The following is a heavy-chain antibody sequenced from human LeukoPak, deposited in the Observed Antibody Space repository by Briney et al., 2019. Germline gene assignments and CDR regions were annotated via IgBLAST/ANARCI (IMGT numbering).Heavy chain of an antibody. D-gene: IGHD3-10*01. CDR2: MYTSGST. CDR1: GGSISNYY. Sequence: SETLSLTCTVSGGSISNYYWSWIRQPAGKGLEWIARMYTSGSTKYNPSLKSRVTVSVDTSRNQFSLNLSSVTAADTAVYYCARFRVIRGVPSYYYGMDVWGQGTTVTVSS. CDR3: ARFRVIRGVPSYYYGMDV. V-gene: IGHV4-4*07. J-gene: IGHJ6*02.